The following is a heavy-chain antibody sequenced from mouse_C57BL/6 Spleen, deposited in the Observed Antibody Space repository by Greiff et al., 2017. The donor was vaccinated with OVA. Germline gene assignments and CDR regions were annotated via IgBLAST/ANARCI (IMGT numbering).Heavy chain of an antibody. CDR3: TRGGYGYYDGGSGD. D-gene: IGHD2-3*01. V-gene: IGHV1-5*01. J-gene: IGHJ2*01. Sequence: EVQLQQSGTVLVRPGASVKLSCTTSGYTFTSNWMHWVKQRPGQGLEWIGAIYPGNSYTSYTQKFQGKAKITAVTSANTVYLELSSLNNEYSAVDNCTRGGYGYYDGGSGDWGTGTTLTVSS. CDR2: IYPGNSYT. CDR1: GYTFTSNW.